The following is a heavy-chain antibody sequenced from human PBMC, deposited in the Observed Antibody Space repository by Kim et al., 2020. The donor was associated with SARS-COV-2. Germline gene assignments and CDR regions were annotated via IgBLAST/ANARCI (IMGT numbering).Heavy chain of an antibody. CDR2: ISSSSSYI. V-gene: IGHV3-21*04. D-gene: IGHD5-18*01. CDR3: ARKVSLRDAAYSTDYFDY. Sequence: GGSLRLSCAASGFTFSSYSMNWVRQAPGKGLEWVSSISSSSSYIYYADSVKGRFTISRDNAKNSLYLQMNSLRAEDTAVYYCARKVSLRDAAYSTDYFDYWGQGTLVTVSS. CDR1: GFTFSSYS. J-gene: IGHJ4*02.